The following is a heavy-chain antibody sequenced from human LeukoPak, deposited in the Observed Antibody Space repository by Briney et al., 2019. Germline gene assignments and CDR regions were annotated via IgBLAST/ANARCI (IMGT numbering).Heavy chain of an antibody. J-gene: IGHJ6*03. CDR3: ARDKGEVDTAYYYYYYMDV. D-gene: IGHD5-18*01. CDR1: GGTFSSYA. Sequence: GASVKVSCKASGGTFSSYAISWVRQAPGQGLEWMGGIIPIFGTANYAQKFQGRVTITADESTSTAYMELSSLRSEDTAVYYCARDKGEVDTAYYYYYYMDVWGKGTTVTVSS. CDR2: IIPIFGTA. V-gene: IGHV1-69*13.